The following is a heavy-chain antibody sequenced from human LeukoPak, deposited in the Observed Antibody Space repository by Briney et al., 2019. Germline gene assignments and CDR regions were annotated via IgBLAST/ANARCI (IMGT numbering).Heavy chain of an antibody. CDR3: ARTLYDSSGDYWGY. J-gene: IGHJ4*02. D-gene: IGHD3-22*01. CDR1: GGSISSYY. Sequence: SETLSLTCTVSGGSISSYYWSWIRQPPGKGLEWIGYIYYSGSTNYNLSLKSRVTISVDTSKNQFSLKLSSVTAADTAVYYCARTLYDSSGDYWGYWGQGTLVTVSS. CDR2: IYYSGST. V-gene: IGHV4-59*08.